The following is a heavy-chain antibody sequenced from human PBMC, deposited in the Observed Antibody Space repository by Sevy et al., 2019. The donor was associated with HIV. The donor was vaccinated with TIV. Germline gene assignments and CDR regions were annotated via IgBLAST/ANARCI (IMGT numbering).Heavy chain of an antibody. J-gene: IGHJ3*02. CDR2: ISYDGSNK. CDR1: GFTFSSYA. D-gene: IGHD6-6*01. CDR3: ARESIAARGAFDI. V-gene: IGHV3-30-3*01. Sequence: GGSLRLSCAASGFTFSSYAMHWVRQAPGKGLEWVAVISYDGSNKYYADSVKGRFTISRDNSKNTLYLQMNSLRAKDTAVYYCARESIAARGAFDIWGQGTMVTVSS.